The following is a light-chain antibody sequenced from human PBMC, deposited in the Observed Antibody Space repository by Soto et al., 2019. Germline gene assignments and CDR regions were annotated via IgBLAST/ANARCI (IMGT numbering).Light chain of an antibody. Sequence: EIVLTQSPGTLSSSPGERATLSCRASQSVTSSSLGWYQQKPGQAPRLLMHSVSSRATGIPDRFSGNGSGTHFTLNISRLEPEDFAVYYCHQNGSSPWTFGQGTKVEIK. V-gene: IGKV3-20*01. CDR1: QSVTSSS. CDR2: SVS. J-gene: IGKJ1*01. CDR3: HQNGSSPWT.